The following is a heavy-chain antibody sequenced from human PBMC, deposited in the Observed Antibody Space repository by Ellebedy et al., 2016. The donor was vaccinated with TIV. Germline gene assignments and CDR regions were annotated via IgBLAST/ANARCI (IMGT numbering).Heavy chain of an antibody. Sequence: GESLKISCAASGFLFSDYTMHWVRQAPGKGLEWVAVISYDGSNKYYADSVKGRFTISRDNSKNTLYLQMNSLRAEDTAVYYCARDEGSGSHYYYYGMDVWGQGTTVTVSS. CDR2: ISYDGSNK. CDR3: ARDEGSGSHYYYYGMDV. V-gene: IGHV3-30-3*01. CDR1: GFLFSDYT. J-gene: IGHJ6*02. D-gene: IGHD3-10*01.